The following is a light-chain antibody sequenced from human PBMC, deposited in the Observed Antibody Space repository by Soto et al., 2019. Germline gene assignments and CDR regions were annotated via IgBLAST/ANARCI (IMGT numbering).Light chain of an antibody. Sequence: DIVMTQSPDSLAVSLGESATINCKSSQSVLYSSNNKNYLAWYQQKPGQPPKLLIYWASTRESGVPDRFSGSGSGTDFTRTISSLQAEDVEFYDCQQYYSTPWTFGQGTKVEIK. CDR3: QQYYSTPWT. V-gene: IGKV4-1*01. CDR2: WAS. CDR1: QSVLYSSNNKNY. J-gene: IGKJ1*01.